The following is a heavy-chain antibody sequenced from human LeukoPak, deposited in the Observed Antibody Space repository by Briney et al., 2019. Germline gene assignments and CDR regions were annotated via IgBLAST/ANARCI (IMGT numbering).Heavy chain of an antibody. Sequence: GGSLRLSCAASGFTFSSCGMHWVRQAPGKGLEWVAVISYDGTNKYYADSVKGRFTVSRDNSKNTLYLQMNSLRAEDTAVYHCPKEKGIHLWCFEYWGQGTLVTVSS. V-gene: IGHV3-30*18. CDR2: ISYDGTNK. J-gene: IGHJ4*02. D-gene: IGHD5-18*01. CDR1: GFTFSSCG. CDR3: PKEKGIHLWCFEY.